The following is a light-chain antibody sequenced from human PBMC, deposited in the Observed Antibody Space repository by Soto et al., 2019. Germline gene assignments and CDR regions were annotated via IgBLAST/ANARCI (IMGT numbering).Light chain of an antibody. Sequence: DIQMTQSPSTLSASVVDRVTITCRASESIDSWLAWHQQKPGRAPKLLISKASSIDSGVPDRFSGSGSGTEFTLTISSLQPDDFATYYCQQYNSYPLTFGGGTKVDNK. CDR2: KAS. V-gene: IGKV1-5*03. CDR1: ESIDSW. J-gene: IGKJ4*01. CDR3: QQYNSYPLT.